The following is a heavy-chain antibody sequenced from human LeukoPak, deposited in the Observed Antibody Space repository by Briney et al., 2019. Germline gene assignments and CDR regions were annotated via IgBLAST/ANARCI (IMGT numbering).Heavy chain of an antibody. V-gene: IGHV1-2*02. Sequence: ASVKVSCKAPGYTFTGYYMHWVRQAPGQGLEWMGWINFNSGGTNSAQKFQGRVTMTRDTSITTVYMDLTSLRSDDTAVYYCAREANYYGSDKAGLDIWGQGTMVTVS. J-gene: IGHJ3*02. CDR2: INFNSGGT. D-gene: IGHD3-10*01. CDR1: GYTFTGYY. CDR3: AREANYYGSDKAGLDI.